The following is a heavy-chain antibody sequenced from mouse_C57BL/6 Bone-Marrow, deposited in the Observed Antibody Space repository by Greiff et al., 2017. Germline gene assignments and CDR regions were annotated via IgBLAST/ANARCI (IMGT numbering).Heavy chain of an antibody. CDR3: TGDGYEKDY. Sequence: EVMLVESGGGLVQPGGSMKLSCVASGFTFSNYWMNWVRQSPEKGLEWVAQIRLKSDNYATHYAESVKGRFTISRDDSKSSVYLQMNNLRAEDTGIYYCTGDGYEKDYWGQGTTLTVSS. V-gene: IGHV6-3*01. D-gene: IGHD2-2*01. CDR2: IRLKSDNYAT. J-gene: IGHJ2*01. CDR1: GFTFSNYW.